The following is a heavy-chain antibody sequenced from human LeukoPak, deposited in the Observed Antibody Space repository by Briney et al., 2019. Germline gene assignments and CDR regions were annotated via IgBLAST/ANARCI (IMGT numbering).Heavy chain of an antibody. D-gene: IGHD3-3*01. CDR2: IYSGGRT. CDR3: ARGRLRFLEWLPALGNYYYGMDV. Sequence: GGSLRLSCVASGFIVSSNYMSWVRQAPGKGLEWVSVIYSGGRTYYADSVKGRFTISRDNSKSTLYLQMNSLRAEDTAVYYCARGRLRFLEWLPALGNYYYGMDVWGQGTTVTVSS. V-gene: IGHV3-53*01. CDR1: GFIVSSNY. J-gene: IGHJ6*02.